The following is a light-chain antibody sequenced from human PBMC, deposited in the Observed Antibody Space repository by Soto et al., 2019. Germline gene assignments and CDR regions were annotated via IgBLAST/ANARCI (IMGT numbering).Light chain of an antibody. CDR2: DAS. CDR3: QQRSNWPPIT. Sequence: EVVLTQSPVTLSLSPGERATLSCRASQSVSSYLAWYQQKPGQAPRLLIYDASNRATGIPARFSGSGSGTDFTLTISSLEPEDFAVYYCQQRSNWPPITCGQGTRREIK. J-gene: IGKJ5*01. CDR1: QSVSSY. V-gene: IGKV3-11*01.